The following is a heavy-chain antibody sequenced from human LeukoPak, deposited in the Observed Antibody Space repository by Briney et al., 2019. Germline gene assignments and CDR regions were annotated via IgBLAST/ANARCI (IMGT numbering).Heavy chain of an antibody. CDR2: IIPIFGTA. D-gene: IGHD6-19*01. CDR3: ARGPAPGAVAGTGVYYFDY. CDR1: GGTFSSYA. J-gene: IGHJ4*02. V-gene: IGHV1-69*13. Sequence: GASVKVSCKASGGTFSSYAISWVRQAPGQGLEWMGGIIPIFGTANYAQKFQGRVTITADESTSTAYMELRSLRSEDTAVYYCARGPAPGAVAGTGVYYFDYWGQGTLVTVSS.